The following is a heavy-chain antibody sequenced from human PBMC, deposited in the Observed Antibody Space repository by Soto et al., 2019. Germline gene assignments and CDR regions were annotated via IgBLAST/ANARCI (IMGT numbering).Heavy chain of an antibody. D-gene: IGHD6-6*01. Sequence: QTLSLTCAISGDSVSSNSAAWNWIRQSPSRGLEWLGRTYYRSKWYNDYAVSVKSRITINPDTSKNQFSLQLNSVTPEDTAVYYCARDRRSSSFSREKGYYYGMDVWGQGTTVTVSS. CDR3: ARDRRSSSFSREKGYYYGMDV. CDR2: TYYRSKWYN. V-gene: IGHV6-1*01. J-gene: IGHJ6*02. CDR1: GDSVSSNSAA.